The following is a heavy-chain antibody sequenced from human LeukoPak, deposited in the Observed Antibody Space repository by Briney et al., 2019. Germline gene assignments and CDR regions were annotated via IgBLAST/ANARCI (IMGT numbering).Heavy chain of an antibody. Sequence: ASVKVSCKASGYTFTGYYMHWVRQAPGQGLEWMGWISAYNGNTNYAQKLQGRVTMTTDTSTSTAYMELRSLRSDDTAVYYCARDGGGYYRDYYYYGMDVWGQGTTVTVSS. J-gene: IGHJ6*02. CDR2: ISAYNGNT. D-gene: IGHD3-3*01. V-gene: IGHV1-18*04. CDR1: GYTFTGYY. CDR3: ARDGGGYYRDYYYYGMDV.